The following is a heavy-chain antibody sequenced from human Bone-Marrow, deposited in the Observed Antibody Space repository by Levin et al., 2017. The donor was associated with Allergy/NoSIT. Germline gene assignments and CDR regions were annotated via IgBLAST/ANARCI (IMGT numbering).Heavy chain of an antibody. Sequence: PGGSLRLSCAASGFSFSGFGMHWVRQAPGKGLEWVACISFDGTEKNYADSVKGRFTISRDNSKNTLYLQINSLRPQDTAVYYCAKVAGTPSEYSSYYGLDVWGQGTTVTVSS. CDR3: AKVAGTPSEYSSYYGLDV. J-gene: IGHJ6*02. D-gene: IGHD1-7*01. CDR2: ISFDGTEK. V-gene: IGHV3-30*18. CDR1: GFSFSGFG.